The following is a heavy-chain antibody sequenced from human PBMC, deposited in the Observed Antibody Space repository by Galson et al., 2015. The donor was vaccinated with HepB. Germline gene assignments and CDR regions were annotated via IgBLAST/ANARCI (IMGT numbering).Heavy chain of an antibody. CDR3: ARHVEYCSNGTCYFGMDV. CDR1: GFTFRDFY. V-gene: IGHV3-11*01. D-gene: IGHD2-8*01. CDR2: ISSGGTIT. Sequence: LRLSCAASGFTFRDFYMSWVRQAPGKGLEYISYISSGGTITFYADSVKGRFTVSRDNAKKSVHLQVNRLTGDDTAVYYCARHVEYCSNGTCYFGMDVWGQGTTVTVSS. J-gene: IGHJ6*02.